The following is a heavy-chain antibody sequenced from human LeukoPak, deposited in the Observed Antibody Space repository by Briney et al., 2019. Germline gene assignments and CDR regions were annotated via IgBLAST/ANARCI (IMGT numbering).Heavy chain of an antibody. V-gene: IGHV3-66*01. D-gene: IGHD3-22*01. CDR3: ARVRRPYYYDSSNFDY. Sequence: PGGSLRLSCAASGFTFSSYGMHWVRQAPGKGLEWVSVIYSGGSTYYADSVKGRFTISRDNSKNTLYLQMNSLRAEDTAVYYCARVRRPYYYDSSNFDYWGQGTLVTVSS. J-gene: IGHJ4*02. CDR2: IYSGGST. CDR1: GFTFSSYG.